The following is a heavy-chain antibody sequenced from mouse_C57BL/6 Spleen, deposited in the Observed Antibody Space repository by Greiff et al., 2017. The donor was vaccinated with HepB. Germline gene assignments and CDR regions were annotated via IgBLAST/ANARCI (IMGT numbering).Heavy chain of an antibody. Sequence: VQLQQSDAELVKPGASVKISCKVSGYTFTDHTIHWLKQRPEQGLEWIGYIYPRDGSTKYNEKFKGKATLTADKSSSTAYMQLNSLTSEDSAVYFCARRRRPFITTVVDFDYWGQGTTLTVSS. CDR3: ARRRRPFITTVVDFDY. CDR2: IYPRDGST. CDR1: GYTFTDHT. D-gene: IGHD1-1*01. J-gene: IGHJ2*01. V-gene: IGHV1-78*01.